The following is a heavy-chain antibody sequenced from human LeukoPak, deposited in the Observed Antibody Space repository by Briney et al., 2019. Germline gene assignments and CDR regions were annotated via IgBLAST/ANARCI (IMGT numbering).Heavy chain of an antibody. CDR3: ASVDTAMAFDY. CDR2: IYTSGST. J-gene: IGHJ4*02. V-gene: IGHV4-4*07. Sequence: SETLSLTCTVSGGSISSYYWSWIRQPAGKGLEWIGRIYTSGSTNYNPSLKSRVTMSVDTSKNQFSLKLSSVTAADTVVYYCASVDTAMAFDYWGQGTLVTVSS. D-gene: IGHD5-18*01. CDR1: GGSISSYY.